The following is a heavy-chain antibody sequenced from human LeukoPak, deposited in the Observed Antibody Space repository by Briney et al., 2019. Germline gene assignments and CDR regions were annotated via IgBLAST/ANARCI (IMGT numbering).Heavy chain of an antibody. CDR1: GGSISSYY. CDR3: ARSGSGSPPGY. D-gene: IGHD3-10*01. V-gene: IGHV4-34*01. J-gene: IGHJ4*02. Sequence: SETLSLTCTVSGGSISSYYWSWIRQPPGKGLEWIGEINHSGSTNYNPSLKSRVTISVDTSKNQFSLKLSSVTAADTAVYYCARSGSGSPPGYWGQGTLVTVSS. CDR2: INHSGST.